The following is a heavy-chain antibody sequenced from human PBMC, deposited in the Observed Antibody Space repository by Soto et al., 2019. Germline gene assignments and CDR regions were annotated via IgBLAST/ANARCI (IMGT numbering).Heavy chain of an antibody. D-gene: IGHD1-26*01. CDR3: ADGGRYPYY. CDR2: ISAGGDGT. V-gene: IGHV3-23*01. CDR1: GFSFSSYA. Sequence: GGSLRLSCSASGFSFSSYAMGWVRQAPGKGLGWVSSISAGGDGTYYADSVKGRFTISRDNSKNTVYLRMSSLRADDTAVYYCADGGRYPYYWGPGTLVTVSS. J-gene: IGHJ4*02.